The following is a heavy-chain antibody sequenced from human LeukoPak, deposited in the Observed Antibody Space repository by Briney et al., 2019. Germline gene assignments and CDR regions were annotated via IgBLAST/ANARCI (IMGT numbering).Heavy chain of an antibody. D-gene: IGHD3-22*01. CDR1: GFTFSGSA. Sequence: QTGGSLRLSCAASGFTFSGSAMHWVRQASGKGLEWVGRIRSKANSYATAYAASVKGRFTISRDDSKNTAYLQMNSLKTEDTAVYYCTRLYYDSSGYYYWFDPWGQGTLVTVSS. J-gene: IGHJ5*02. V-gene: IGHV3-73*01. CDR2: IRSKANSYAT. CDR3: TRLYYDSSGYYYWFDP.